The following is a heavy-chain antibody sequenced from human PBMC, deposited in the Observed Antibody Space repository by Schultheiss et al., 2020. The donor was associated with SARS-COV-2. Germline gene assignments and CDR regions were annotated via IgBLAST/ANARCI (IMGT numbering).Heavy chain of an antibody. CDR2: ISWNSGSI. CDR1: GFTFDDYA. Sequence: SLRLSCAASGFTFDDYAMHWVRQAPGKGLEWVSGISWNSGSIGYADSVKGRFTISRDNAKNSLYLQMNSLRAEDTALYYCAKDKNPVIAAAGSLDYWGQGTLVTVSS. J-gene: IGHJ4*02. CDR3: AKDKNPVIAAAGSLDY. V-gene: IGHV3-9*01. D-gene: IGHD6-13*01.